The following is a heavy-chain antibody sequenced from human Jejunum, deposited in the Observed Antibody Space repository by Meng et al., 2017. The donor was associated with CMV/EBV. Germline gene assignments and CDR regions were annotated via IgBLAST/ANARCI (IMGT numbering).Heavy chain of an antibody. Sequence: LSCAYSGFTFSAYWLHWVRQRPGKGLEWVSRINPDGSIVDYADFVKGRFTISRDNAKNTLYLQMNSLRAEDTAVFYCTRDTFGREDYWGQGILVTVSS. CDR2: INPDGSIV. V-gene: IGHV3-74*01. J-gene: IGHJ4*02. D-gene: IGHD3-10*01. CDR3: TRDTFGREDY. CDR1: GFTFSAYW.